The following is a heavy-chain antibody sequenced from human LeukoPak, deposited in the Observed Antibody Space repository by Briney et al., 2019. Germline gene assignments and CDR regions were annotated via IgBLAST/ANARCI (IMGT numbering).Heavy chain of an antibody. CDR1: GFTVSSNY. V-gene: IGHV3-66*01. Sequence: GGSLRLSCAASGFTVSSNYMSWVRQAPGKGLEWVSVIYSGGSTYYADSVKGRFTISRDNSKNTLYLQMNSLRAEDTAVYYCAKDRRIWRAYGMDVWGQGTTVTVSS. D-gene: IGHD2-15*01. CDR3: AKDRRIWRAYGMDV. CDR2: IYSGGST. J-gene: IGHJ6*02.